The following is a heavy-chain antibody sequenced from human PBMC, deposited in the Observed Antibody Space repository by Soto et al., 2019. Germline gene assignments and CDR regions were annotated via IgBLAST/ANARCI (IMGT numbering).Heavy chain of an antibody. CDR2: ISPLCDAT. CDR1: GGTFTTDD. Sequence: QVQLVQSGAEVRKPGSSVKGSCRASGGTFTTDDISWVRQAPGQGLEWMGGISPLCDATKSAQKFQGRVTTTADKSTGTAYMEWSSLRSEDTAMYYCARDRSSSWYNGTFYFDSWGQGTLVTVSS. V-gene: IGHV1-69*06. J-gene: IGHJ4*02. D-gene: IGHD6-19*01. CDR3: ARDRSSSWYNGTFYFDS.